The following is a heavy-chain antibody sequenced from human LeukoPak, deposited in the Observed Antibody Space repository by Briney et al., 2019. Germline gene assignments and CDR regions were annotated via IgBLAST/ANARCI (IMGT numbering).Heavy chain of an antibody. CDR1: GYSFTSYW. Sequence: GESLKISCKGSGYSFTSYWIGWVRQMPGKGLEWMGIIYPGDSDTRYSPSFQGQVTISADKSISTAYLQWSSLKASDTAMYYCAVTLYYDILTGYYIDAFDIWGQGAMVTVSS. V-gene: IGHV5-51*01. CDR3: AVTLYYDILTGYYIDAFDI. CDR2: IYPGDSDT. J-gene: IGHJ3*02. D-gene: IGHD3-9*01.